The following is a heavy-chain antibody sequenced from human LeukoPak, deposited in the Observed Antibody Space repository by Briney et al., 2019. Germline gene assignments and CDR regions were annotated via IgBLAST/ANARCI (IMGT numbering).Heavy chain of an antibody. D-gene: IGHD6-19*01. CDR3: ARDLTYSSGWYYYYYYYMDV. CDR1: GGSISSYY. V-gene: IGHV4-4*07. Sequence: SETLSLTCTVSGGSISSYYWSWIRQPAGKGLEWIGRIYTSGSTNYNPSLKSRVTMSVDTSKNQFSLKLSSVTAADTAVYYCARDLTYSSGWYYYYYYYMDVWGKGTTVTVS. J-gene: IGHJ6*03. CDR2: IYTSGST.